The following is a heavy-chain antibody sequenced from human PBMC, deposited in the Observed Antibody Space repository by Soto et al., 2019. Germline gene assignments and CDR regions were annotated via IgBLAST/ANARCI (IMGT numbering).Heavy chain of an antibody. CDR3: ARDESARQVGGYDFFYMDV. V-gene: IGHV3-21*01. J-gene: IGHJ6*03. CDR1: GFTFSTYN. Sequence: EVQLVESGGGPVKPGGSLRLSCVASGFTFSTYNMNWLRQPPGEALEWVTYISSRSNYIYYAYSVKGRFTISRDNAKNSLSPQMNSLRAEATAVYYCARDESARQVGGYDFFYMDVWGKGTTVTVSS. D-gene: IGHD6-6*01. CDR2: ISSRSNYI.